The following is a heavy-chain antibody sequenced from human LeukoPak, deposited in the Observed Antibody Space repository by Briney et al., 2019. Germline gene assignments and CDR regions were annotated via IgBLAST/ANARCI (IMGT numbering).Heavy chain of an antibody. CDR3: ARVGVEDIVVVPAAAPGVYYFDY. J-gene: IGHJ4*02. CDR1: GYTFTSHG. Sequence: ASVKVSCKASGYTFTSHGISWVRQAPGQGLEWMGWISAYNGNANYAQKLQGRVTMTTDTSTSTAYMELRSLRSDDTAVYYCARVGVEDIVVVPAAAPGVYYFDYWGQGTLVTVSS. D-gene: IGHD2-2*01. V-gene: IGHV1-18*01. CDR2: ISAYNGNA.